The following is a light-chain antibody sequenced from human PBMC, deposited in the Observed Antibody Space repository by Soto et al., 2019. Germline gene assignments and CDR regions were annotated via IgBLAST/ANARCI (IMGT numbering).Light chain of an antibody. V-gene: IGKV1-5*01. J-gene: IGKJ1*01. CDR1: QSISIY. CDR2: GAS. CDR3: QHYNSFPWR. Sequence: DIQMNQSPSTLSASVVDTVTVTCRASQSISIYLNWYQLKPWKAPNLLMYGASYLKSGVPSRFSGSGSGTDFTLTINRLQPDDFATYYCQHYNSFPWRFGQGSKVDNK.